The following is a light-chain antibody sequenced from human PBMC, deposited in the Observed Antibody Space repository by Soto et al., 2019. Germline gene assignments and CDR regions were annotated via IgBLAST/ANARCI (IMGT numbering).Light chain of an antibody. CDR1: SSDVSGYNL. CDR2: DVN. Sequence: QSVLTQPASVSGSPGQSITISCTGTSSDVSGYNLVSWYQQYPDEAPKLMIFDVNTRPSGVSNRFSGSKSGNTASLTISGLQAEDEADYYCSSYKSSSTLPYVFGTGTKLNVL. CDR3: SSYKSSSTLPYV. V-gene: IGLV2-14*01. J-gene: IGLJ1*01.